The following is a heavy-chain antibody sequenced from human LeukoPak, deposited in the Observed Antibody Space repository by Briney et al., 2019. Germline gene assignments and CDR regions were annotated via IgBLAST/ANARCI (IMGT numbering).Heavy chain of an antibody. CDR1: GGSIGNFY. V-gene: IGHV4-59*08. Sequence: SETLSLTCTVSGGSIGNFYWSWIRQPPGKGLDWIGYIYHTGTTSYNPSLKSRVTISVDTSRNQFSLKLASVTAADTAVYYCAMQNPAAEGQGLDTWGQGALVTVSS. J-gene: IGHJ5*02. D-gene: IGHD6-13*01. CDR3: AMQNPAAEGQGLDT. CDR2: IYHTGTT.